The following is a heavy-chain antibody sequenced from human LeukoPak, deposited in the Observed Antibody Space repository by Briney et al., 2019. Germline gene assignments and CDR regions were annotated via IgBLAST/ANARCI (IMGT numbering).Heavy chain of an antibody. Sequence: PSETLSLTCTVSGGSISSGDYYWSWIRQPPGKGLEWIGYIYYSGSTYYNPSLKSRVTISVDTSKNQFSLKLSSVTAADTAVYYCARDGGYSYGLFDYWGQGTLVTVSS. CDR3: ARDGGYSYGLFDY. V-gene: IGHV4-30-4*08. CDR1: GGSISSGDYY. CDR2: IYYSGST. J-gene: IGHJ4*02. D-gene: IGHD5-18*01.